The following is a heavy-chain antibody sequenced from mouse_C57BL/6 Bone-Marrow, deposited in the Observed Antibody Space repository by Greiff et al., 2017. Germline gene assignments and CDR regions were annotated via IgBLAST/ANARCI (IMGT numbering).Heavy chain of an antibody. CDR3: ASDLITTVVHWYFDV. V-gene: IGHV1-55*01. D-gene: IGHD1-1*01. CDR2: IYPGSGST. J-gene: IGHJ1*03. Sequence: VQLQQPGAELVKPGASVKMSCKASGYTFTSYWITWVKQRPGQGLEWIGDIYPGSGSTNYNEKFKSKATLTVDTSSSTAYMQLSSLTSEDSAVYYCASDLITTVVHWYFDVWGTGTTVTVSS. CDR1: GYTFTSYW.